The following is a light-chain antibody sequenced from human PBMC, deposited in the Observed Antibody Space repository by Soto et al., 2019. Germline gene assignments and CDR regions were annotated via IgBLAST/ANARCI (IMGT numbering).Light chain of an antibody. CDR3: GSYTSSNTLD. J-gene: IGLJ1*01. CDR2: EVT. Sequence: QSVLTQPASVSGSPGQSITISCTGTSSDVGGYNYVSWYQQHPGKAPKLLIYEVTYRPSGVSNRFSGSKSGNTASLTISGLQAEDEADYFCGSYTSSNTLDFGTGTKVTVL. CDR1: SSDVGGYNY. V-gene: IGLV2-14*03.